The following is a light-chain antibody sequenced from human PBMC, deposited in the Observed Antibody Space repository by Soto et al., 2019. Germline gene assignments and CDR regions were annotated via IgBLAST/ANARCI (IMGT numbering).Light chain of an antibody. V-gene: IGKV1-5*01. CDR1: QNIRTW. J-gene: IGKJ1*01. CDR2: DAS. CDR3: QQYNSYWT. Sequence: DIQMTQSPSTLSASVGDRVTITCRASQNIRTWLSWYQQKPGKAPNLLIFDASSLHSGVPSRFSGSGSGTECTLTISSLQPDDFATYYCQQYNSYWTFGQGTKVDIK.